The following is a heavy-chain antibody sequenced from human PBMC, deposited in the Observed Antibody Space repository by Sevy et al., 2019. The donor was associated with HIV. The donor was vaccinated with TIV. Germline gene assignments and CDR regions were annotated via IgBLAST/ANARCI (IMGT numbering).Heavy chain of an antibody. Sequence: GGSLRLSCAVSGFTFNNAWMNWVRQAPGTGLQCVGLIKSNIDGETTDYAAPVKGRFTISRDDSKNTLYLQMNNLKIEDTAVYYCATAPGYYDSAPFDYWGPGTLVTVSS. J-gene: IGHJ4*02. CDR1: GFTFNNAW. D-gene: IGHD3-22*01. CDR2: IKSNIDGETT. V-gene: IGHV3-15*01. CDR3: ATAPGYYDSAPFDY.